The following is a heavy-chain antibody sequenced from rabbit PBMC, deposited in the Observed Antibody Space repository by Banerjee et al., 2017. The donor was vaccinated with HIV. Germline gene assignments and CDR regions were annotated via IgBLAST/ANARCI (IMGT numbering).Heavy chain of an antibody. Sequence: QEQLVESGGGLVQPGGSLKLSCKASGFDFSCYGVSWVRQAPGKGLEWIAYISSGGSTWYASWVNDRFTISRENTQNTVSLKMTSLTAADTATYFCARDLAGVTGWNFNLWGQGTLVTVS. CDR1: GFDFSCYG. CDR3: ARDLAGVTGWNFNL. D-gene: IGHD4-1*01. J-gene: IGHJ4*01. CDR2: ISSGGST. V-gene: IGHV1S47*01.